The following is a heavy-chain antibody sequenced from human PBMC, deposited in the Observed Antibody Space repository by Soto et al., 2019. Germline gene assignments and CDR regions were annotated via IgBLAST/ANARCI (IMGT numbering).Heavy chain of an antibody. J-gene: IGHJ3*02. CDR1: GGSISSYY. CDR2: IYYSGST. D-gene: IGHD1-26*01. V-gene: IGHV4-59*01. CDR3: ARARRIVPHDAFDI. Sequence: SETLSLTCTVSGGSISSYYWSWIRQPPGKGLEWIGYIYYSGSTNYNPSLKSRVTISVDTSKNQFSLKLSSVTAADTAVYYCARARRIVPHDAFDIWGQGTMVTVSS.